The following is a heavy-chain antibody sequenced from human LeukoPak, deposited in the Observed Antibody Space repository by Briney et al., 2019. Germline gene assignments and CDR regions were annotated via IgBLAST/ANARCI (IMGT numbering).Heavy chain of an antibody. CDR1: RYTFTSYY. CDR2: ITPSGCST. V-gene: IGHV1-46*01. CDR3: ARDLALGIGQYYFDY. J-gene: IGHJ4*02. D-gene: IGHD7-27*01. Sequence: SVKVPSKAFRYTFTSYYPHWLRQAPGQRLEWLGIITPSGCSTSYAQKFQGRVTMTRDTSTSTVYMELSSLRSEDTAVYYCARDLALGIGQYYFDYWGQGTLVSVSS.